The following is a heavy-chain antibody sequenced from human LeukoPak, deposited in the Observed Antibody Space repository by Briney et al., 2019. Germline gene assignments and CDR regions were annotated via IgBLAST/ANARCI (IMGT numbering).Heavy chain of an antibody. CDR3: ASLYNWFDP. V-gene: IGHV4-59*12. CDR1: GGSISSNY. Sequence: SETLSLTCTVSGGSISSNYWTWIRQPPAKSLEWIGYIHYSGSTNHNPSLKSRVTISIDTSKNQFSLKLSSVTAADTAVYYCASLYNWFDPWGQGTLVTVSS. CDR2: IHYSGST. J-gene: IGHJ5*02.